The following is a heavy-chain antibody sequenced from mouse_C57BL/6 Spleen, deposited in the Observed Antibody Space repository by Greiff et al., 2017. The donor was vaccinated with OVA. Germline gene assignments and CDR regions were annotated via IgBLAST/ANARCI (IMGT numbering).Heavy chain of an antibody. CDR3: ARLELGYYFDY. V-gene: IGHV7-3*01. Sequence: EVQVVESGGGLVQPGGSLSLSCAASGFTFTDYYMSWVRQPPGKALEWLGFIRNKANGYTTEYSASVKGRFTISRDNSQSILYLQMNALRAEDSATYYCARLELGYYFDYWGQGTTLTVSS. D-gene: IGHD4-1*01. CDR2: IRNKANGYTT. J-gene: IGHJ2*01. CDR1: GFTFTDYY.